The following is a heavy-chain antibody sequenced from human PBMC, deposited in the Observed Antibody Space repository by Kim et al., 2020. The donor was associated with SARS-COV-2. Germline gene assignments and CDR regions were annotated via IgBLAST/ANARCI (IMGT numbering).Heavy chain of an antibody. V-gene: IGHV4-59*09. D-gene: IGHD4-17*01. CDR3: ARGGDYDYWYFDL. Sequence: SNPPHKSRVTISVDTSKNQFALKLSAVTAADTAVYYCARGGDYDYWYFDLWGRGTLVTVSS. J-gene: IGHJ2*01.